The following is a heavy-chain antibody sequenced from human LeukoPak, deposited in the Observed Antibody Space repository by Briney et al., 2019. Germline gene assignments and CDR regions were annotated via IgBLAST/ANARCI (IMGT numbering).Heavy chain of an antibody. Sequence: ASVKVSCKASGYTFTSYDINWVRQATGQGLEWMGWMNPNSGNTGYAQKFQGRVTMTRNTSISTAYMELSSLRPEDTAAYYCAIIFARGRASVGYYMDVWGKGTTVTISS. V-gene: IGHV1-8*02. CDR1: GYTFTSYD. CDR2: MNPNSGNT. J-gene: IGHJ6*03. CDR3: AIIFARGRASVGYYMDV. D-gene: IGHD3-9*01.